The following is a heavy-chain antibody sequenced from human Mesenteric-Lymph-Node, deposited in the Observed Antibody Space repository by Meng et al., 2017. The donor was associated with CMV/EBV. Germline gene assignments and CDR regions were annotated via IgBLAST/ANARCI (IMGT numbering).Heavy chain of an antibody. CDR3: AKSRSSTPGIVDD. V-gene: IGHV4-61*08. J-gene: IGHJ4*02. D-gene: IGHD2/OR15-2a*01. CDR1: GVSVTSGAYP. Sequence: QVPLQDARPGLVKPSEPLSLTCIVSGVSVTSGAYPWGWIRQSPGKGLEWIGYIYGTGITIYNPSLKSRVTILLETSKNQFSLKLNSVTTADTAVYYCAKSRSSTPGIVDDWGQGTLVTVSS. CDR2: IYGTGIT.